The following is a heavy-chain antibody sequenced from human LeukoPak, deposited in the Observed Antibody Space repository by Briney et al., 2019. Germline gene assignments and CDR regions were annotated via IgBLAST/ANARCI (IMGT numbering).Heavy chain of an antibody. J-gene: IGHJ4*02. CDR3: ARQSITMIVVETEFDY. CDR2: ISAYNGNT. CDR1: GYTFTSYG. D-gene: IGHD3-22*01. Sequence: GASVKVSCKAFGYTFTSYGISWVRQAPGQGLEWMGWISAYNGNTDYAQKLQGRVTMTTDTSTSTAYMELRSLRSDDTAVYYCARQSITMIVVETEFDYWGQGTLVTVSS. V-gene: IGHV1-18*01.